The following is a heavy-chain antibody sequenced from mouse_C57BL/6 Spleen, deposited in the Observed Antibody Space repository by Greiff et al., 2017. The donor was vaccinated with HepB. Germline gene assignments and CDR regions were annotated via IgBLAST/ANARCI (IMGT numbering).Heavy chain of an antibody. CDR1: GFTFSDFY. D-gene: IGHD2-4*01. CDR3: ARDAYDYDSYYAMDY. V-gene: IGHV7-1*01. Sequence: EVHLVESGGGLVQSGRSLRLSCATSGFTFSDFYMEWVRQAPGKGLEWIAASRNKANDYTTEYSASVKGRFIVSRDTSQSILYLQMNALRAEDTAIYYCARDAYDYDSYYAMDYWGQGTSVTVSS. J-gene: IGHJ4*01. CDR2: SRNKANDYTT.